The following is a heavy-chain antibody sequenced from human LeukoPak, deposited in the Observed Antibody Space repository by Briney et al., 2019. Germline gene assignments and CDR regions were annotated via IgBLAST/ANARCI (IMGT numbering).Heavy chain of an antibody. CDR1: GFTFSSYA. J-gene: IGHJ3*02. CDR3: AREEKLDAFDI. V-gene: IGHV3-30-3*01. D-gene: IGHD1-1*01. CDR2: ISYDGSNK. Sequence: GGSLRLSCAASGFTFSSYAMHWVRQAPGKGLEWVAVISYDGSNKYYADSAKGRFTISRDNSKNTLYLQMNSLRAEDTAVYYCAREEKLDAFDIWGQGTMVTVSS.